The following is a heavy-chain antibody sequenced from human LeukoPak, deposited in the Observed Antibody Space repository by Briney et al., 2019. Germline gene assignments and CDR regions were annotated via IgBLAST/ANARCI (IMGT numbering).Heavy chain of an antibody. Sequence: GGSLRLSCAASGFTFSSYPMNWVRQAPGKGLEWVSSISTSSAYIYYADSVKGRFTISRDNAKNSLYLQMNSLRAEDTAVYYCARPYCSGGSCYAKAFDYWGQGTLVTVSS. CDR2: ISTSSAYI. V-gene: IGHV3-21*01. D-gene: IGHD2-15*01. CDR3: ARPYCSGGSCYAKAFDY. J-gene: IGHJ4*02. CDR1: GFTFSSYP.